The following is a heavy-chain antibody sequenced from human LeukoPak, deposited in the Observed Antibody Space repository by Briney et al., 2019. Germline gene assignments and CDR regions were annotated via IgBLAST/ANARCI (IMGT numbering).Heavy chain of an antibody. Sequence: GGSLRLSCAASGFTFSDYYMSWIRQAPGKGLEWVSYISSSGSTIYYADSVKGRFTISRDNAKNSLYLQMNSLRAEDTAVYYCARVKDYGDSYFDYWGQGTLVTVSS. D-gene: IGHD4-17*01. CDR1: GFTFSDYY. CDR2: ISSSGSTI. CDR3: ARVKDYGDSYFDY. J-gene: IGHJ4*02. V-gene: IGHV3-11*04.